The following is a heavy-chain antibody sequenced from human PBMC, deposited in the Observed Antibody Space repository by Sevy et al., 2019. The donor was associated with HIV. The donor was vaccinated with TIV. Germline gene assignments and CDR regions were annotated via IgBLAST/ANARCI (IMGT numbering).Heavy chain of an antibody. Sequence: GGSLRLSCAASGLTFSTYWMSWVRQAPGKGLERVANIKEDGSEQYYVDSVKGRFTVSRDNAKNSLYLQMKSLRAEDTAVYYCTKFYGTGSYVDYWGQGTLVTVSS. D-gene: IGHD6-19*01. V-gene: IGHV3-7*01. CDR2: IKEDGSEQ. J-gene: IGHJ4*02. CDR1: GLTFSTYW. CDR3: TKFYGTGSYVDY.